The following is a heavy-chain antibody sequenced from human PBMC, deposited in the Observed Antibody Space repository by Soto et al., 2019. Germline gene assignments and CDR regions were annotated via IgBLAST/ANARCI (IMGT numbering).Heavy chain of an antibody. J-gene: IGHJ5*02. CDR3: VKGTRLNAAAGPNWFDP. CDR1: GFTFSSYA. Sequence: PGGSLRLSCSASGFTFSSYAMHWVRQAPGKGLENVSAISSNGGSTYYADSVKGRFTISRDNSKNTLYLQMSSLRAEDTAVYYCVKGTRLNAAAGPNWFDPWGQGTLVTVSS. CDR2: ISSNGGST. V-gene: IGHV3-64D*08.